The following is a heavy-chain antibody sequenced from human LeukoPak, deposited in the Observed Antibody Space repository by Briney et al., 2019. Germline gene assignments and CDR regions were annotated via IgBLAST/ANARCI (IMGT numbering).Heavy chain of an antibody. CDR2: ISSSSTYI. V-gene: IGHV3-21*01. Sequence: GSLRLSCAASGFTFSSYGMHWVRQAPGKGLEWVSSISSSSTYIYYADSVKGRFTISRDNAKNSLYLQMNSLRAEDTAVYYCARVGYCSTTSCQRGFDYWGQGTLVTVSS. CDR3: ARVGYCSTTSCQRGFDY. J-gene: IGHJ4*02. CDR1: GFTFSSYG. D-gene: IGHD2-2*01.